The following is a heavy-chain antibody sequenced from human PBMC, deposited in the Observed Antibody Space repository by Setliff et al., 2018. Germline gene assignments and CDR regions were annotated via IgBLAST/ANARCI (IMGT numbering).Heavy chain of an antibody. D-gene: IGHD3-3*01. CDR3: TRRITIFGVVIKNDY. CDR1: GFTFSSYA. V-gene: IGHV3-15*01. J-gene: IGHJ4*02. Sequence: PGGSLRLSCAASGFTFSSYAMSWVRQAPGKGLEWVGRIKSKTDGGTTDYAAPVKGRFTISRDDSKNTLYLQMNSLKTEDTAVYYCTRRITIFGVVIKNDYWGQGTLVTVSS. CDR2: IKSKTDGGTT.